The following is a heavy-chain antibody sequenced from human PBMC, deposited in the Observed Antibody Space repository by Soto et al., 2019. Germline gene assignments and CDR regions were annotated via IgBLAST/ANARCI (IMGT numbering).Heavy chain of an antibody. V-gene: IGHV5-10-1*01. CDR2: IDPSDSYT. CDR1: GYSFTSYW. CDR3: ARHHPPYLGVDAFDI. J-gene: IGHJ3*02. D-gene: IGHD2-21*01. Sequence: GESLKISCKGSGYSFTSYWISWVRQMPGKGLGWMGRIDPSDSYTNYSPSFQGHVTISADKSISTAYLQWSSLKASDTAMYYCARHHPPYLGVDAFDIWGQGTTVTVSS.